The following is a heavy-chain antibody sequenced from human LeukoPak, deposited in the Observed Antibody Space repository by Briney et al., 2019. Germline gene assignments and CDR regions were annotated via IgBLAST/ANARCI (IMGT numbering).Heavy chain of an antibody. D-gene: IGHD3-10*01. Sequence: SETLSLTCAVYGGSFSGYYWSWIRQPPGKGLEWIGEINHSGSTNYNPSLKSRLTISVDTSKNQFSLKLSSVTAADTAVYYCARHGSGHDYWGQGTLVTVSS. CDR1: GGSFSGYY. CDR3: ARHGSGHDY. CDR2: INHSGST. J-gene: IGHJ4*02. V-gene: IGHV4-34*01.